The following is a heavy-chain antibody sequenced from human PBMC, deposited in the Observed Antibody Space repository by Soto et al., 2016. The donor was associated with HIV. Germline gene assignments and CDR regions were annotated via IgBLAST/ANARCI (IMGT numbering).Heavy chain of an antibody. CDR2: ISGSGGST. CDR1: GFTFSSYA. D-gene: IGHD3-22*01. Sequence: EVQLLESGGGLVQPGGSLRLSCAASGFTFSSYAMSWVRQAPGKGLEWVSAISGSGGSTYYADSVKGRFTISRDNSKNTLYLQMNSLRAEDTAVYYCAKEDDSSGVGYYYYGMDVWGQGTTVTVSS. J-gene: IGHJ6*02. CDR3: AKEDDSSGVGYYYYGMDV. V-gene: IGHV3-23*01.